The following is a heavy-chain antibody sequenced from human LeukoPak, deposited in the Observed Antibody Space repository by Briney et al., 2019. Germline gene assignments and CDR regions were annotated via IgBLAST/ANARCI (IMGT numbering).Heavy chain of an antibody. D-gene: IGHD7-27*01. V-gene: IGHV3-30-3*01. CDR2: ISYDGSNK. CDR1: GFTFSSYA. Sequence: GGSLRLSCAASGFTFSSYAMHWVRQAPGKGLEWVAVISYDGSNKYYADSVKGRFTISRDNAKNTLYLQMHSLRVEDTAVYYCASDYWGPAHWGQGTLLTVSS. CDR3: ASDYWGPAH. J-gene: IGHJ4*02.